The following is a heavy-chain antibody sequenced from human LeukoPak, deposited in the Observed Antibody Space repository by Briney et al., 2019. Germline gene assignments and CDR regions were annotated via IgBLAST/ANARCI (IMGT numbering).Heavy chain of an antibody. CDR1: GVSFSGYY. Sequence: SETLSLTCAVYGVSFSGYYWSWIRQPPGKGLEWIGYIYYSGSTNYNPSLKSRVTISVDTSKNQFSLKLSSVTAADTAVYYCARDNWNYGSSMDVWGQGTTVTVSS. J-gene: IGHJ6*02. V-gene: IGHV4-59*01. CDR3: ARDNWNYGSSMDV. CDR2: IYYSGST. D-gene: IGHD1-7*01.